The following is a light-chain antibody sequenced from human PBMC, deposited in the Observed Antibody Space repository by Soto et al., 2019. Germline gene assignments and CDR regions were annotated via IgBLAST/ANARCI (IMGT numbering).Light chain of an antibody. Sequence: QSVLTQPPSVSGAPGQRVTISCTGSNSNIGAGYDVHWYQHLPGTAPKLLIYGNSNRPSGVPDRFSGSKSGTSASLAITGLQAEDEADYYCQSYDSSLSVVFGGGTQLTVL. CDR2: GNS. J-gene: IGLJ2*01. CDR3: QSYDSSLSVV. CDR1: NSNIGAGYD. V-gene: IGLV1-40*01.